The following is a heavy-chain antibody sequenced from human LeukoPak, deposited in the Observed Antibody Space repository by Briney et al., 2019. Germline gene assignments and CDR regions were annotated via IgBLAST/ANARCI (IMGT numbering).Heavy chain of an antibody. Sequence: GGSLRLSCAASGFTFSSYAMYWVRQAPGKGLEWVSGIFGSGGSTHCADSVKGRFTISRDNSKNTVYLQMNSLRAEDTAVYYCAKTTTGYSSGRFPGWPVDYWGQGTLVTVSS. J-gene: IGHJ4*02. V-gene: IGHV3-23*01. CDR3: AKTTTGYSSGRFPGWPVDY. D-gene: IGHD6-19*01. CDR1: GFTFSSYA. CDR2: IFGSGGST.